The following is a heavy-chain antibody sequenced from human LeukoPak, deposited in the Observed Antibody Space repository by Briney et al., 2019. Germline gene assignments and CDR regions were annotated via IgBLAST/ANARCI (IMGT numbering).Heavy chain of an antibody. D-gene: IGHD3-9*01. V-gene: IGHV3-49*04. J-gene: IGHJ4*02. CDR3: NLYYDILTGRTVFDY. Sequence: SGGSLRLSCTASGFTFGDYAMSWVRQAPGKGLEWVGFIRSKAYGGTTEYAASVKGRFTISRDDSKSIAYLQMNSLKTEDTAVYYCNLYYDILTGRTVFDYWGQGTLVTVSS. CDR2: IRSKAYGGTT. CDR1: GFTFGDYA.